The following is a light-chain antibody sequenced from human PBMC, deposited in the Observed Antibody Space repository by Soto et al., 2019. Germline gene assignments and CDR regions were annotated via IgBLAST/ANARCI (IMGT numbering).Light chain of an antibody. CDR3: QQRGDWPPIT. CDR1: QSVSTF. CDR2: NAS. Sequence: EIVMTQSPATLSVSPGERAILSFSASQSVSTFLAWFQQKPGQPPRLLIYNASNRTTGIPARFSGSGSGTDFTLTISSLEPEDFAVYYCQQRGDWPPITFGQGTRLEIK. J-gene: IGKJ5*01. V-gene: IGKV3-11*01.